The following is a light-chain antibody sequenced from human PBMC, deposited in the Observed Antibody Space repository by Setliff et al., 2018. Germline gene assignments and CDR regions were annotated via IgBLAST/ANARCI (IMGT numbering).Light chain of an antibody. V-gene: IGLV2-14*01. CDR3: AAWDDSLNGYV. CDR1: SGDVGGYDY. J-gene: IGLJ1*01. CDR2: DVS. Sequence: QSVLTQPASVSGSPGQSITISCTGTSGDVGGYDYVSWYQQQPGKAPKLMIYDVSNRPSGVSNRFSGSKSGTSASLAISGLQSEDEADYYCAAWDDSLNGYVFGTGTKVTVL.